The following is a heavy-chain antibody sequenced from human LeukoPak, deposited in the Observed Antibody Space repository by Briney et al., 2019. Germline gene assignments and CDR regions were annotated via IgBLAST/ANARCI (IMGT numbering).Heavy chain of an antibody. CDR3: ARTQEAGYSSGRCDSYYYYYMDV. J-gene: IGHJ6*03. D-gene: IGHD6-19*01. CDR2: VYYSGST. V-gene: IGHV4-39*07. CDR1: GGSISSNSYY. Sequence: SETLSLTCTVSGGSISSNSYYWGWIRQPPGKGLEWIGSVYYSGSTYYKPSLKSRVTISVDTSKNQFSLKLSSVTAADTAVYFCARTQEAGYSSGRCDSYYYYYMDVWGKGTTVTISS.